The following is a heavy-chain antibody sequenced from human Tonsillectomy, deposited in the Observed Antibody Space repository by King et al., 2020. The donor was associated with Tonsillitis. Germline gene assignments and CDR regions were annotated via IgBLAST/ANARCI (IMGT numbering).Heavy chain of an antibody. J-gene: IGHJ3*02. D-gene: IGHD3-22*01. V-gene: IGHV4-4*02. CDR1: GGSISRSNW. Sequence: QLQESGPGLVKPSGTLSLTCAGSGGSISRSNWWGWVRQPPGKGLEWIGEIYHSGSTNYNPSLKSRVTISVDKSKNQFSLQLSSVTAADTAVYYCARNYDSSGYSDVFDIWGQGTMVTVSS. CDR3: ARNYDSSGYSDVFDI. CDR2: IYHSGST.